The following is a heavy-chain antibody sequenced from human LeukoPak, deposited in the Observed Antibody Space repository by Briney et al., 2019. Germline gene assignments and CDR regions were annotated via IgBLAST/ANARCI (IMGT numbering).Heavy chain of an antibody. CDR2: INANSGGA. J-gene: IGHJ4*02. Sequence: AASVKVSCKASGYTFTDNYIHWLRQAPGQGLEWMGWINANSGGAKYAQKFQGRVTMTRDTSINTAYMQLERLTSDDTAIYYCARNVYCGGGCNTIDYWGRGTLVTVSS. CDR3: ARNVYCGGGCNTIDY. V-gene: IGHV1-2*02. CDR1: GYTFTDNY. D-gene: IGHD2-21*01.